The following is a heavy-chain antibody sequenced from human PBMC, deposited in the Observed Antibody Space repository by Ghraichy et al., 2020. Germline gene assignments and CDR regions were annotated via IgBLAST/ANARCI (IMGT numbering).Heavy chain of an antibody. J-gene: IGHJ4*02. D-gene: IGHD1-26*01. Sequence: GGSLRLSCAASGFTFSSYAMSWVRQAPGKGLEWVSAISGSGGSTYYADSVKGRFTISRDNTKNTLYLQMNSLRAEDTAVYYCAKGPWGATTLFDYWGQGTLVTVAS. CDR1: GFTFSSYA. CDR2: ISGSGGST. CDR3: AKGPWGATTLFDY. V-gene: IGHV3-23*01.